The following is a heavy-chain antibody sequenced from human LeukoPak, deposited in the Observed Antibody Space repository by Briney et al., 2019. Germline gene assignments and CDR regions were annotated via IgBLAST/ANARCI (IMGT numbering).Heavy chain of an antibody. D-gene: IGHD3-22*01. CDR2: INHSGST. CDR3: ARGGYYYDSSGYADY. J-gene: IGHJ4*02. Sequence: KPSETLSLTCAVYGGSFSGYYWSWIRQPPGKGLEWIGEINHSGSTNYNPSLRSRVTISVDTSKNQFSLKLSSVTAADTAVYYCARGGYYYDSSGYADYWGQGTLVTVSS. CDR1: GGSFSGYY. V-gene: IGHV4-34*01.